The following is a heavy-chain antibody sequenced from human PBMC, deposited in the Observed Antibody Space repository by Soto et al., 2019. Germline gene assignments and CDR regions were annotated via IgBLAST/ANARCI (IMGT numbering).Heavy chain of an antibody. CDR3: VKDRSTSDWYGYFDY. CDR1: GFTFNTYA. D-gene: IGHD6-19*01. CDR2: ISVSGHNT. V-gene: IGHV3-23*01. J-gene: IGHJ4*02. Sequence: GGSLRLSCAASGFTFNTYAMSWVRQAPGKGLEWVSAISVSGHNTYYADSVKGRFTISRDNSKNTLYLEMNSLRAEDTAVYYCVKDRSTSDWYGYFDYWGQGTLVTVSS.